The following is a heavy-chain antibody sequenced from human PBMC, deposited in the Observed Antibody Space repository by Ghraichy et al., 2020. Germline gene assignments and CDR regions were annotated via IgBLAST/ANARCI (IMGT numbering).Heavy chain of an antibody. Sequence: ASAKVSCKASGYTFTSYYMHWVRQAPGQGLEWMGIINPSGGSTSYAQKFQGRVTMTRDTSTSTVYMELSSLRSEDTAVYYCARDGPLGGGSLDMDVWGQGTTVTVSS. CDR1: GYTFTSYY. CDR2: INPSGGST. D-gene: IGHD5-12*01. V-gene: IGHV1-46*01. J-gene: IGHJ6*02. CDR3: ARDGPLGGGSLDMDV.